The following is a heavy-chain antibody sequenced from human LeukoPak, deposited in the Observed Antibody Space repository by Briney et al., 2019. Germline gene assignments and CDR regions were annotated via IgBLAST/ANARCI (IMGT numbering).Heavy chain of an antibody. D-gene: IGHD3-16*01. V-gene: IGHV3-7*03. CDR3: ARGGGLDV. Sequence: GGSLRLSCAASGFTFNSYAMSWVRQAPGKGLEWVASINHNGNVNYYVDSVKGRFTISRDNAKNSLYLQMSNLRAEDTAVYFCARGGGLDVWGQGATVTVSS. J-gene: IGHJ6*02. CDR1: GFTFNSYA. CDR2: INHNGNVN.